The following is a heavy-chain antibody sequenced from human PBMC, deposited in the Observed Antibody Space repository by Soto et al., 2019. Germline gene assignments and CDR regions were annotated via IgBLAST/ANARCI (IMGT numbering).Heavy chain of an antibody. CDR3: VRGPYNYNSRYFDY. Sequence: SETLPLTCTVSGGSFSGYFWTWIRQPPGKGLEWLAEINHSGITNYNPSVESRVSMSVDTSKNQFSLRLYSVTAADTAVYYCVRGPYNYNSRYFDYWGQGTLVTVSS. CDR1: GGSFSGYF. CDR2: INHSGIT. J-gene: IGHJ4*02. V-gene: IGHV4-34*01. D-gene: IGHD1-1*01.